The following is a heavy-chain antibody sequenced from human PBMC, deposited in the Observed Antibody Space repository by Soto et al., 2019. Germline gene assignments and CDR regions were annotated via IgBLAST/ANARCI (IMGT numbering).Heavy chain of an antibody. J-gene: IGHJ5*02. CDR1: GGSISSNIYY. Sequence: TSETLSLTCTVSGGSISSNIYYWGWIRQPPGKGLEWIGNIHYSGSTYYDSSLQSRVTIPIDTSKTHFSLNLIFVTATDTVFFYCARPHGGSSGWDNWFDPWGQETLVTVSS. V-gene: IGHV4-39*01. CDR2: IHYSGST. D-gene: IGHD6-25*01. CDR3: ARPHGGSSGWDNWFDP.